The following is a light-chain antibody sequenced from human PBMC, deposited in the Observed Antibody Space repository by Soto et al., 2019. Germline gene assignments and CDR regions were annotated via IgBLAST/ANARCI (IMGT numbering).Light chain of an antibody. CDR3: AEWDDSLNGHV. Sequence: QSVLTQPHSASGTPGQRVTISCSGSSSNIGTSSVHWFQQLPGTAPKLLISTTNQRPSGVPERFSGSKSGTSASLAISGLQSEDEADYYCAEWDDSLNGHVFVTGTKVTVL. J-gene: IGLJ1*01. CDR2: TTN. V-gene: IGLV1-44*01. CDR1: SSNIGTSS.